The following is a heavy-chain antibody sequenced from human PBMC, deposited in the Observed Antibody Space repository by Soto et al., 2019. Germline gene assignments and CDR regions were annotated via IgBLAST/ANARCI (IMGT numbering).Heavy chain of an antibody. J-gene: IGHJ5*01. CDR1: GFMFSSYA. CDR3: AKLTYPSDSTGYYYERVSGWIDS. D-gene: IGHD3-22*01. Sequence: EVQLLESGGGLIQPGGSLRLSCAASGFMFSSYAMSWVRQAPGKGLEWVSSISASGGTANLADSVEGRCTISRDNSKSTLYLQMNSLRAEDTAVYYCAKLTYPSDSTGYYYERVSGWIDSWGQGILVTVSS. CDR2: ISASGGTA. V-gene: IGHV3-23*01.